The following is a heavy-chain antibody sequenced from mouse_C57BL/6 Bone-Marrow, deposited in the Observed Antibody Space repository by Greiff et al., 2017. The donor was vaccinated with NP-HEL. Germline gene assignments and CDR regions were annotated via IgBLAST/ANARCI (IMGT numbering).Heavy chain of an antibody. CDR2: IRNKANGYTT. D-gene: IGHD2-1*01. V-gene: IGHV7-3*01. CDR3: ARSSLNYVLFDY. Sequence: EVKLMESGGGLVQPGGSLSLSCAASGFTFTDYYMSWVRQPPGKALEWLGFIRNKANGYTTEYSASVKGRFTISRDNSQSILYLQMSALRAEDSATYYCARSSLNYVLFDYWGQGTTLTVSS. CDR1: GFTFTDYY. J-gene: IGHJ2*01.